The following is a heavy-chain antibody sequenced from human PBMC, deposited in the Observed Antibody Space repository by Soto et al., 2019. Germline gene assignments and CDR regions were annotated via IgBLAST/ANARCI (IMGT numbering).Heavy chain of an antibody. Sequence: QVQLVQSGAEVKKPGSSVKVSCKASGGTFSSYAISWVRQAPGQGLEWMGGIIPIFGTANYAQKFQGRVTITADESTSTAYMELSSLRXEDTAXYYXAXGXXXXCSXXXXXXXXXXXXMXXWGQGTTVTVSS. D-gene: IGHD2-15*01. CDR1: GGTFSSYA. V-gene: IGHV1-69*12. CDR3: AXGXXXXCSXXXXXXXXXXXXMXX. CDR2: IIPIFGTA. J-gene: IGHJ6*02.